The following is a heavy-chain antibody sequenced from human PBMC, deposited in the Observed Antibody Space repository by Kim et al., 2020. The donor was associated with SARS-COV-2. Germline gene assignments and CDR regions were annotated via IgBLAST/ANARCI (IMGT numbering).Heavy chain of an antibody. V-gene: IGHV3-30-3*01. CDR3: ARDGFYSSSWYHGY. CDR1: GFTFSSYA. J-gene: IGHJ4*02. CDR2: ISYDGSNK. Sequence: GGSLRLSCAASGFTFSSYAMHWVRQAPGKGLEWVAVISYDGSNKYYADSVKGRFTISRDNSKNTLYLQMNSLRAEDTAVYYCARDGFYSSSWYHGYWGQGTLVTVSS. D-gene: IGHD6-13*01.